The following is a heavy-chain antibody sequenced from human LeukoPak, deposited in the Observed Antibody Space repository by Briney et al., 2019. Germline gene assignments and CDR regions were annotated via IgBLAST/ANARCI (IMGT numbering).Heavy chain of an antibody. Sequence: ASVKVSCKASGGTFSSYAISWVRQAPGQGLEWMGRIIPILGIANYAQKFQGRVTITADKSTSTAYMELSSLRSEDTAVYYCAARSGSYNAFDIWGQGTMVTVSS. D-gene: IGHD1-26*01. V-gene: IGHV1-69*04. J-gene: IGHJ3*02. CDR2: IIPILGIA. CDR1: GGTFSSYA. CDR3: AARSGSYNAFDI.